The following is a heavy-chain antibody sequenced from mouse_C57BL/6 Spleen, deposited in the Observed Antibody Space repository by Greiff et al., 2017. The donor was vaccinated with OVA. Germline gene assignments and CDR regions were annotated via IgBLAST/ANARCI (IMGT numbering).Heavy chain of an antibody. CDR2: IYPGGGYT. CDR1: GYTFTNYW. J-gene: IGHJ3*01. Sequence: QVQLQQSGAELVRPGTSVKMSCKASGYTFTNYWIGWAKQRPGHGLEWIGDIYPGGGYTNYNEKFKGKATLTADKSSSTAYMQFSSLTSEDSAIYYCARTDDYYGSPWFAYWGQGTLVTVSA. D-gene: IGHD1-1*01. CDR3: ARTDDYYGSPWFAY. V-gene: IGHV1-63*01.